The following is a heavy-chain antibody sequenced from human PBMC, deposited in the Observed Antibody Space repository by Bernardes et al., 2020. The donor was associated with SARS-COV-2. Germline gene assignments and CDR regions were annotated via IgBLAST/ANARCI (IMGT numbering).Heavy chain of an antibody. D-gene: IGHD6-19*01. V-gene: IGHV3-74*01. J-gene: IGHJ4*02. Sequence: GGSLRLSCEVSGLTFSNHWMHWVRQAPGKGLVWVSRINSDGTITNYADSVQGRFTISRDNAKSTLYLQMNSLRAEDTAVYYCARGWGIAVPDYWGQGTLV. CDR1: GLTFSNHW. CDR3: ARGWGIAVPDY. CDR2: INSDGTIT.